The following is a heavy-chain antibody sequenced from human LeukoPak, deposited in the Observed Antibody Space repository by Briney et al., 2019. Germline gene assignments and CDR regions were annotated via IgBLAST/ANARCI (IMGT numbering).Heavy chain of an antibody. CDR2: IKQDGTEK. D-gene: IGHD6-19*01. J-gene: IGHJ4*02. CDR3: AKPLIPVAGTLYFDY. V-gene: IGHV3-7*01. Sequence: SGGSLRLSCAASGFSFTTYWMSWVPKPPGKGLEGEANIKQDGTEKYYVDSVKGRFTISRDNAKNSLYLQMNSLRVEDTAVYYCAKPLIPVAGTLYFDYWGQGTLVTVSS. CDR1: GFSFTTYW.